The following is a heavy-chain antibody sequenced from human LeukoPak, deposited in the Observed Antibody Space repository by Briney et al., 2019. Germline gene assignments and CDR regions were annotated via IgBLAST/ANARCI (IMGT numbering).Heavy chain of an antibody. CDR2: IGTAGDT. Sequence: PGGSLRLSCAASGFTFSSYDMHWVRQATGKGLEWVSAIGTAGDTYYPGSVKGRFTISRENAKNSLYLQMNSLRAGDTAVYYCARRGSKWELTDWYFDLWGRGTLVTVSS. CDR1: GFTFSSYD. V-gene: IGHV3-13*01. CDR3: ARRGSKWELTDWYFDL. D-gene: IGHD1-26*01. J-gene: IGHJ2*01.